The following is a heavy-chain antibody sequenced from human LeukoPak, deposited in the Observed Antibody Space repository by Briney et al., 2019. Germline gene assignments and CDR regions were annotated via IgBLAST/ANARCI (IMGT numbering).Heavy chain of an antibody. Sequence: PAGGSLRLSCAASGFTFSSYAMHWVRQAPGKGLEWVAVISYDGSNKYYADSVKGRFTISRDNSKNTLYLQMNSLRAEDTAVYYCARSPASGDGYDYWGQGTLVTVSS. D-gene: IGHD3-10*01. CDR2: ISYDGSNK. J-gene: IGHJ4*02. CDR1: GFTFSSYA. CDR3: ARSPASGDGYDY. V-gene: IGHV3-30-3*01.